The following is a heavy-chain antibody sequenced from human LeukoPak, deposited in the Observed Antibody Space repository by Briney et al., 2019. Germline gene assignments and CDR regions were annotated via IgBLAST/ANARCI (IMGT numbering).Heavy chain of an antibody. CDR3: ASGERGFDY. CDR2: ISTAGDT. V-gene: IGHV3-13*01. CDR1: GFNFSSND. J-gene: IGHJ4*02. Sequence: GGSLRLSCAVSGFNFSSNDMHWVRQPTGKGLEWVSGISTAGDTYYPDSVKGRFTISRKNAKSSFYLQMNSLRAGDTAAYYCASGERGFDYWGQGTLVTVSS. D-gene: IGHD7-27*01.